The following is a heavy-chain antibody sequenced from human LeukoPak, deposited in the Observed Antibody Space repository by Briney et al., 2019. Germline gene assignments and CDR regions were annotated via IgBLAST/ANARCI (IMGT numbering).Heavy chain of an antibody. CDR3: SSFREQLAQNWFDP. V-gene: IGHV4-31*03. Sequence: KPSETLSLTCTVSGGSISSGGYYWSWIRQHPGKVLEWIGYIYYSGSTYYNPSLKSRVTISVDTSKNQFSLKLSSVTAADTAVYYCSSFREQLAQNWFDPWGQGTLVTVSS. D-gene: IGHD6-6*01. CDR1: GGSISSGGYY. J-gene: IGHJ5*02. CDR2: IYYSGST.